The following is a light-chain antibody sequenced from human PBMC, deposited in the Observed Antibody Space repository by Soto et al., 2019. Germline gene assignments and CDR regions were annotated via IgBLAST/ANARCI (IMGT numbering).Light chain of an antibody. V-gene: IGLV1-51*02. J-gene: IGLJ2*01. Sequence: QSVLTQPPSVSAASGQKVTISCSGGSSNIGKNYVSWYQQLPGTAPKLLIYETNKRPSGIPDRFSGSKSGTSATLGISGLETRDEAHYYCGTWDTSLTVVLFGGGTKLTVL. CDR3: GTWDTSLTVVL. CDR1: SSNIGKNY. CDR2: ETN.